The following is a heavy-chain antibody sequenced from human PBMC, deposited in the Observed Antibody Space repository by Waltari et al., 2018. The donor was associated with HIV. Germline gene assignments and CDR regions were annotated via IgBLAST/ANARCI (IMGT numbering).Heavy chain of an antibody. J-gene: IGHJ4*02. CDR2: SNDNNGHT. CDR1: GYTFTSYG. Sequence: QVQLVQSGAEMKKPGASVKVSCKASGYTFTSYGITWVRRAPGQGLEWMGWSNDNNGHTNYAQNLQGRVTMTTDTSTSTAYMELRSLRSDDTAVYYCARFNWNDDHFDYWGQGTIVTVSS. D-gene: IGHD1-1*01. CDR3: ARFNWNDDHFDY. V-gene: IGHV1-18*01.